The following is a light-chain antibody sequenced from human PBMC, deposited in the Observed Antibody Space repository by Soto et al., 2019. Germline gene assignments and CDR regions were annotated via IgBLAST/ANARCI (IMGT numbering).Light chain of an antibody. CDR3: QQYRSYPRT. Sequence: DIQMTQSPSSLSVSVGDRVTITCRASQGIGTSLGWFQQEPGKAPKSLIYSASTLQIGVPARFSSSGSGTEFTLTISSLQPEDFATYYCQQYRSYPRTFGQGTRLEI. J-gene: IGKJ1*01. CDR2: SAS. CDR1: QGIGTS. V-gene: IGKV1-16*01.